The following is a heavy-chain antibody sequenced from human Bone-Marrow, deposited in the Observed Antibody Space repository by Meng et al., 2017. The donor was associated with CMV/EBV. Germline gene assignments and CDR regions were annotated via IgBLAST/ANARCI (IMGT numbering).Heavy chain of an antibody. J-gene: IGHJ5*02. CDR2: IHPNSGGT. V-gene: IGHV1-2*02. CDR3: ARRSRATIFGVVTRKEWFDP. Sequence: TGYYIHGVRQAPGQGLEWMGWIHPNSGGTNYAQKFQGRVTMTRDTSISTAYMELSRLRSDDTAVYYCARRSRATIFGVVTRKEWFDPWGQGTLVTVSS. D-gene: IGHD3-3*01. CDR1: TGYY.